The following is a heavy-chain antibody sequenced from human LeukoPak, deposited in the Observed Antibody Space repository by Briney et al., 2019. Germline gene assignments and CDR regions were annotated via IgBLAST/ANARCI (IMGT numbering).Heavy chain of an antibody. CDR3: ARLNKGSSSWYWGYNWFDP. D-gene: IGHD6-13*01. CDR2: IIPIFGTA. J-gene: IGHJ5*02. V-gene: IGHV1-69*05. Sequence: SVKVSCKASGGTFSSYAISWVRQAPGQGLEWMGGIIPIFGTANYAQKFQGRVTITTDESTSTAYMELSSLRSEDTAVYYCARLNKGSSSWYWGYNWFDPWGQGTLVTVPS. CDR1: GGTFSSYA.